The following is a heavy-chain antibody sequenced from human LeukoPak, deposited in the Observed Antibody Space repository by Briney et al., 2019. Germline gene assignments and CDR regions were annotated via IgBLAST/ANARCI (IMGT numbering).Heavy chain of an antibody. CDR1: GFTFSSYW. D-gene: IGHD1-26*01. CDR3: ARGGYSGSYQRPFDC. V-gene: IGHV3-74*01. CDR2: INSDGSST. J-gene: IGHJ4*02. Sequence: GGSLRLSCAASGFTFSSYWMHWVRQAPGKGLVWVSRINSDGSSTSYADSVKGRFTISRDNAKNTLYLQMNSLRAEDTAVYYCARGGYSGSYQRPFDCWGQGTLVTVSS.